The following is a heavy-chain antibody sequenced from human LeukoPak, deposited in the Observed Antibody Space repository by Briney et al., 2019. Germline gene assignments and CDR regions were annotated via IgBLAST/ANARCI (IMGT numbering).Heavy chain of an antibody. CDR3: ARGKERYSSSRYFDY. V-gene: IGHV4-39*02. CDR2: IYYNGDT. J-gene: IGHJ4*02. Sequence: SETMSLTCSVSGGSISSSRSYWGWIRQSPGKGLEWIGSIYYNGDTYYNPSLKSRVTISVDTSKNHFSPNLDSVTAADTAVYYCARGKERYSSSRYFDYWGQGTLVTVSS. CDR1: GGSISSSRSY. D-gene: IGHD6-13*01.